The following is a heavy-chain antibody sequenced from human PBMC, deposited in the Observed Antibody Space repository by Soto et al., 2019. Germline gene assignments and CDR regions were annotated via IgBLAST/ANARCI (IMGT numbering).Heavy chain of an antibody. CDR2: INNYSGNT. CDR3: VRAVANYYASSGYYPLLD. J-gene: IGHJ4*02. V-gene: IGHV1-18*01. Sequence: GASVKVSCKTSGYTFSSYGTNWVRQAPGHGLEWMGWINNYSGNTNYAQKFQGRVTITADESTSTAYMELSSLRSEDTAVYYCVRAVANYYASSGYYPLLDWGQGTLVTVSS. CDR1: GYTFSSYG. D-gene: IGHD3-22*01.